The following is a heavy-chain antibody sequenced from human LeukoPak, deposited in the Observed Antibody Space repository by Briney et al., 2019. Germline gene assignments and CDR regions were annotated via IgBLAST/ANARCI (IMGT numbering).Heavy chain of an antibody. V-gene: IGHV1-8*03. Sequence: GASVKVSCKASGYNFTGYYMHWVRQAPGQGLEWMGWINPNSGNTGYAQKFQGRVTITRNTSISTAYMELSSLRSEDTAVYYCARIAARPDRGDYWGQGTLVTVSS. CDR1: GYNFTGYY. D-gene: IGHD6-6*01. CDR2: INPNSGNT. CDR3: ARIAARPDRGDY. J-gene: IGHJ4*02.